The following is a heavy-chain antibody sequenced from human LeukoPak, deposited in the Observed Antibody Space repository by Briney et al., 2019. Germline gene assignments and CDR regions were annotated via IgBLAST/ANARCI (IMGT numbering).Heavy chain of an antibody. CDR1: GFSLSGST. CDR2: IRSKADSYAT. Sequence: PGGSLTLSCAASGFSLSGSTIHWVRQASGKGREWVGRIRSKADSYATAYAASVKGRFTISRDDSKNSLYLQMNSLTTEDTAVYYCTRIFYYGTRGYYPDFWGQGTLVTVSS. D-gene: IGHD3-22*01. CDR3: TRIFYYGTRGYYPDF. J-gene: IGHJ4*02. V-gene: IGHV3-73*01.